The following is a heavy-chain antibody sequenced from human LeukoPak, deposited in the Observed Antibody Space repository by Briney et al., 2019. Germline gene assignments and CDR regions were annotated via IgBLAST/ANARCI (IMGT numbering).Heavy chain of an antibody. J-gene: IGHJ1*01. CDR2: INQDGSAK. V-gene: IGHV3-7*05. Sequence: GGSLRLSCAASGFTFSDFWMTWVRQAPGRGLEWVAHINQDGSAKYSVDSVRGRFTISRDNVKNSLFLQLNILRAEDTAVYYCARSGMVVAATPWDWGQGTLVTVSS. CDR3: ARSGMVVAATPWD. CDR1: GFTFSDFW. D-gene: IGHD3-22*01.